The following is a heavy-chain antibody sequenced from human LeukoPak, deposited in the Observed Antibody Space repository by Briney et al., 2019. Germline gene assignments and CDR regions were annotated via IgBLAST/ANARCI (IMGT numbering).Heavy chain of an antibody. CDR3: ARGYYDSSGYLLFDY. CDR2: IYYSGST. CDR1: GGSIGSYY. D-gene: IGHD3-22*01. Sequence: SETLSLTCTVSGGSIGSYYWSWIRQPPGKGLEWIGYIYYSGSTNYNPSLKSRVTISVDTSKNRFSLKLSSVTAADTAVYYCARGYYDSSGYLLFDYWGQGTLVTVSS. J-gene: IGHJ4*02. V-gene: IGHV4-59*01.